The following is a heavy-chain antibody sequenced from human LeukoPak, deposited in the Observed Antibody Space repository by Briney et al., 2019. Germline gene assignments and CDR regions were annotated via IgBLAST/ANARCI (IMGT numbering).Heavy chain of an antibody. Sequence: PSETLSLTCAVYGGSLSGYYWSWIRQPPGKGLEWIGEINHSGSTNYNPSLKSRVTISVDTSKNQFSLKLSSVTAADTAVYYCARAARHFWSGYYTGANWFNPWGQGTLVTVSS. CDR1: GGSLSGYY. CDR3: ARAARHFWSGYYTGANWFNP. D-gene: IGHD3-3*02. CDR2: INHSGST. J-gene: IGHJ5*02. V-gene: IGHV4-34*01.